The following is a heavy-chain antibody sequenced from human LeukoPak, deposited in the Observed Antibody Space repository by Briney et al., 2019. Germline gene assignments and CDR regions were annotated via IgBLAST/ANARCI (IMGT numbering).Heavy chain of an antibody. CDR3: SRSQFDY. CDR1: GFPFSSYW. CDR2: ISGDGTIK. Sequence: PGGSLRLSCEPSGFPFSSYWMLWVRQAPGKGLGWVSRISGDGTIKTYADFVRGRFTISRDNTKNILYLQMNSLRVEDTAIYFFSRSQFDYWGQGVLVTVSS. J-gene: IGHJ4*02. V-gene: IGHV3-74*03.